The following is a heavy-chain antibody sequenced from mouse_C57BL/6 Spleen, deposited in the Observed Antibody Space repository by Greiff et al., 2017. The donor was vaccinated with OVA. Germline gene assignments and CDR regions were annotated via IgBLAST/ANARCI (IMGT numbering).Heavy chain of an antibody. V-gene: IGHV1-80*01. D-gene: IGHD4-1*01. CDR3: ARRGEVWDAMDY. J-gene: IGHJ4*01. CDR1: GYAFSSYW. Sequence: QVQLQQSGAELVKPGASVKISCKASGYAFSSYWMNWVKQRPGKGLEWIGQIYPGDGDTNYNGKFKGKATLTADKSSSTAYMQLSSLTSEDSAVYFCARRGEVWDAMDYWGQGTSVTVSS. CDR2: IYPGDGDT.